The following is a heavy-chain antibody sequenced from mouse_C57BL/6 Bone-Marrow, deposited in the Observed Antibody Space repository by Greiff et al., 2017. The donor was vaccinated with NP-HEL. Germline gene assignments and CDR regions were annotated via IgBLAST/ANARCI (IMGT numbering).Heavy chain of an antibody. J-gene: IGHJ2*01. CDR2: INSDGGST. V-gene: IGHV5-2*01. Sequence: EVQRVESGGGLVQPGESLKLSCVSNEYEFPSHDMSWVRKTPEKRLELVAAINSDGGSTYYPDTMARRFIISRDNTKRTLYLQMSRLRSEDTALYYCASYDGYYTGDFDCWGKGTTLTVSS. D-gene: IGHD2-3*01. CDR1: EYEFPSHD. CDR3: ASYDGYYTGDFDC.